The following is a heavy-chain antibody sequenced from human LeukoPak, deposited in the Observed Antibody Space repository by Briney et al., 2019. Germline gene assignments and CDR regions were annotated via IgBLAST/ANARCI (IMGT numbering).Heavy chain of an antibody. CDR3: ARGPPYLLFDY. D-gene: IGHD2-15*01. J-gene: IGHJ4*02. CDR2: IYYSGST. CDR1: GGSISSYY. Sequence: SETLSLTCTVSGGSISSYYWSWIRQPPGKELEWIGYIYYSGSTNYNPSLKSRVTISVDTSKNQFSLKLSSVTAADTAVYYCARGPPYLLFDYWGQGTLVTVSS. V-gene: IGHV4-59*01.